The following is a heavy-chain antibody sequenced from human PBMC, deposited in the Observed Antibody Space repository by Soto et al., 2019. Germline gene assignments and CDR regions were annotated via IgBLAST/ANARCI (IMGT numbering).Heavy chain of an antibody. V-gene: IGHV3-74*01. D-gene: IGHD1-26*01. CDR1: GFTFSSYW. CDR2: INSDGSST. J-gene: IGHJ6*02. Sequence: GGSLRLSCAASGFTFSSYWMHWVRQAPGKGLVWVSRINSDGSSTSYADSVKGRFTISRDNAKNTLYLQMNSLRAEDTAVYYCARAQWELHRFNYGMDVWGQGTTVTVSS. CDR3: ARAQWELHRFNYGMDV.